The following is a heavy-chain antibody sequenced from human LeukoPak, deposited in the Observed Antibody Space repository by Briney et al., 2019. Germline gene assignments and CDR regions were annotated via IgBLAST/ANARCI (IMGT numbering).Heavy chain of an antibody. J-gene: IGHJ3*02. V-gene: IGHV4-59*01. CDR2: IYYSGST. D-gene: IGHD6-13*01. Sequence: SETLSLTCTVSSGSISSYYWTWIRQPPGKGLEWIGYIYYSGSTNYNPSLKSRVSMSVDTSKNQFSLNLNSVTAADTAVYYCTGYSSSWGYAFDIWGQGTMVTVSS. CDR3: TGYSSSWGYAFDI. CDR1: SGSISSYY.